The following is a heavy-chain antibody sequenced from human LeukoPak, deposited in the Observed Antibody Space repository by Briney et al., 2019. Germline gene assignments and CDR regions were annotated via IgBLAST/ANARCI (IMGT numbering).Heavy chain of an antibody. J-gene: IGHJ4*02. Sequence: GGSLRLSCATSGFTFSNYAMRWVRQAPGNRLEWVSSISASGGVTDYADSVKGRFTISRDNSMNTLFLQMNSLRAEDSAVYYCAKRYCSGATCYPRFFDYWGQGTLVTVSS. CDR2: ISASGGVT. CDR3: AKRYCSGATCYPRFFDY. CDR1: GFTFSNYA. D-gene: IGHD2-15*01. V-gene: IGHV3-23*01.